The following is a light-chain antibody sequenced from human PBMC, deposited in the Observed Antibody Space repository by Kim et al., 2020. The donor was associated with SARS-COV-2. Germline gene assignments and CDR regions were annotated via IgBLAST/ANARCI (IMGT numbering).Light chain of an antibody. CDR2: AAS. CDR3: QKYNSAPWS. J-gene: IGKJ1*01. CDR1: QDIKNY. V-gene: IGKV1-27*01. Sequence: EIQTAQSPSSLSASVGDRVTITCRASQDIKNYLAWYRQKPGKVPEVLIYAASILQSGVPSRISGSGSGTDFTLTINSLQPEDVATYYRQKYNSAPWSFGQGTKVDIK.